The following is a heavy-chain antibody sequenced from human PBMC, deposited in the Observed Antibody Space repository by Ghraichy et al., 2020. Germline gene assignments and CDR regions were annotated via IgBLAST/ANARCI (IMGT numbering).Heavy chain of an antibody. J-gene: IGHJ4*02. CDR3: ARVGWLASFDY. V-gene: IGHV3-53*01. D-gene: IGHD6-19*01. CDR2: IYSGGST. CDR1: GFTVSSNY. Sequence: GGSLSLSCAASGFTVSSNYMSWVRQAPGKGLEWVSVIYSGGSTYYADSVKGRFTISRDNSKNTLYLQMNSLRAEDTAVYYCARVGWLASFDYWGQGTLVTVSS.